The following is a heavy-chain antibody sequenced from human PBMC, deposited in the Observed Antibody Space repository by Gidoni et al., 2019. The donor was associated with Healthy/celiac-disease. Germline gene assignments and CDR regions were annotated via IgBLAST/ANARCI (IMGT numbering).Heavy chain of an antibody. CDR1: GFPLRSYG. CDR2: IANDGINK. D-gene: IGHD6-13*01. V-gene: IGHV3-30*18. J-gene: IGHJ4*02. CDR3: AKLAAAGTSPSFDY. Sequence: HVQLVESAGGVVQPRRSLRLPCAAYGFPLRSYGMHWDRQAPGKGLDGVAVIANDGINKYYADSVKGRFTISRDNSKNTLYLQMNSLRAEDTAVYYCAKLAAAGTSPSFDYWGQGTLVTVSS.